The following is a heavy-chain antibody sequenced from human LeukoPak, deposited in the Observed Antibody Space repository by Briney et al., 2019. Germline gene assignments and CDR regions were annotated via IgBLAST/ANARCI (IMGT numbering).Heavy chain of an antibody. CDR2: IYYSGST. D-gene: IGHD3-9*01. V-gene: IGHV4-59*08. J-gene: IGHJ3*02. CDR1: GGSISSYY. CDR3: ARLPGGYFDWHDAFDI. Sequence: PSETLSLTCTVSGGSISSYYWSWIRQPPGKGLEWIGYIYYSGSTNYNPSLKSRVTISVDTSKNHVSLKLSSVTAADTAVYYCARLPGGYFDWHDAFDIWGQGTMVTGSS.